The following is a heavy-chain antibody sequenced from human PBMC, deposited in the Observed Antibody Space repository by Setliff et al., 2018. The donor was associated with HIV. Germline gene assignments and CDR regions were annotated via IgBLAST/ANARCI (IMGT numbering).Heavy chain of an antibody. V-gene: IGHV3-33*06. Sequence: GSLRLSCAASGFTFSSYGMHWVRQAPGKGLEWVAVIWYDGSNKYYADSVKGRFTISRDNSKNTLYLQMNSLRAEDTAVYYCAKGSLPSGYSHGFFDYWGQGTLVTVSS. CDR1: GFTFSSYG. CDR3: AKGSLPSGYSHGFFDY. J-gene: IGHJ4*02. CDR2: IWYDGSNK. D-gene: IGHD5-18*01.